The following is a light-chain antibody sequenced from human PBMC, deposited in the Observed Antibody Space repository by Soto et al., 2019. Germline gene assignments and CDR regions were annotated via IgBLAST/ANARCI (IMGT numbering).Light chain of an antibody. CDR3: SSYTSSSTLLYV. CDR2: DVS. CDR1: SSDVGGYNY. J-gene: IGLJ1*01. Sequence: QSALTQPASVSGSPGQSITISCTGTSSDVGGYNYVSWYQQHPGKAPKLMIYDVSNRPSGVSNRFSGYKSGNTASLTISGIQAEDEADYSCSSYTSSSTLLYVFGTGTKLTVL. V-gene: IGLV2-14*01.